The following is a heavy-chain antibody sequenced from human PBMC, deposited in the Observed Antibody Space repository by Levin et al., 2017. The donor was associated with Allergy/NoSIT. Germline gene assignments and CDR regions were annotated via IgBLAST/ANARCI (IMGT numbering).Heavy chain of an antibody. CDR3: AKGRQRTYYDFWSGYGNAFDI. J-gene: IGHJ3*02. D-gene: IGHD3-3*01. Sequence: GGSLRLSCAASGFTFSSYAMSWVRQAPGKGLEWVSAISGSGGSTYYADSVKGRFTISRDNSKNTLYLQMNSLRAEDTAVYYCAKGRQRTYYDFWSGYGNAFDIWGQGTMVTVSS. CDR2: ISGSGGST. CDR1: GFTFSSYA. V-gene: IGHV3-23*01.